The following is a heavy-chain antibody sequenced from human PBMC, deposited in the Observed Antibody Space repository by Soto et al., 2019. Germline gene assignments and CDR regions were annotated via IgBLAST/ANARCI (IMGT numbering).Heavy chain of an antibody. J-gene: IGHJ5*02. Sequence: GASVKVSCKASGYTFTGYYMHWVRQAPGQGLEWMGWINPNSGGTNYAQKFRGRVTMTRDTSISTAYMELSRLRSDDTAVYYCASGRALAGYPLYNWFDPWGQGTLVTVSS. D-gene: IGHD1-26*01. CDR2: INPNSGGT. CDR3: ASGRALAGYPLYNWFDP. V-gene: IGHV1-2*02. CDR1: GYTFTGYY.